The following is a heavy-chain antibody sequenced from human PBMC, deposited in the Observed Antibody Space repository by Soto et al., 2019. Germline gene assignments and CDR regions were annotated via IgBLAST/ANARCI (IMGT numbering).Heavy chain of an antibody. CDR2: ISDSGGST. CDR3: AKESGADFGEYYDY. D-gene: IGHD4-17*01. Sequence: EVQVLESGGGLVQPGGSLRLSCSASGFTFRNFAMGWVRQAPGKGLEWVSTISDSGGSTYYADSVKGRFTISRDNSKNTLYLQMNSLGAEDTAVYYCAKESGADFGEYYDYWGQGTLVSVSS. J-gene: IGHJ4*02. V-gene: IGHV3-23*01. CDR1: GFTFRNFA.